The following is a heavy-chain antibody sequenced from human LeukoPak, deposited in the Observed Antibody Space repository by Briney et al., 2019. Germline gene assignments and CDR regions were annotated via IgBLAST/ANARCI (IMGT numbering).Heavy chain of an antibody. CDR3: ARLKGYCSGGSCYFWEGFDY. D-gene: IGHD2-15*01. CDR1: GGSISSYY. CDR2: IYYSGST. J-gene: IGHJ4*02. V-gene: IGHV4-59*08. Sequence: SETLSLTCTVSGGSISSYYWSWIRQPPGKGLEWIGYIYYSGSTYYNPSLKSRVTISVDTSKNQFSLKLSSVTAADTAVYYCARLKGYCSGGSCYFWEGFDYWGQGTLVTVSS.